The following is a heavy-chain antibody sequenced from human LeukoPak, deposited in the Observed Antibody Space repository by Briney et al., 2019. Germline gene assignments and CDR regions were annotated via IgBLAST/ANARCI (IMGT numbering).Heavy chain of an antibody. J-gene: IGHJ5*02. CDR3: ARGVPITIFGVVIGYNWFDP. V-gene: IGHV4-34*01. D-gene: IGHD3-3*01. CDR2: INHSGST. Sequence: ASETLSLTCAVYGGSFSGYYWSWIRQPPGKGLEWIGEINHSGSTNYNPSLKSRVTISVDTSKNQFSLKLSSVTAADTAVYYCARGVPITIFGVVIGYNWFDPWGQGTLVTVSS. CDR1: GGSFSGYY.